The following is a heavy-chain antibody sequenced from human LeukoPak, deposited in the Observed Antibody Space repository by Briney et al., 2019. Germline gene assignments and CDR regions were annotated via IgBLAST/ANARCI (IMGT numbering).Heavy chain of an antibody. Sequence: ASVKVSCKASGYTFTGYYMHWVRQAPGQGLEWMGWINPNSGGTNYAQKFQGRVTMTRDTSISTAYMELSRLRSDDTAVYYCARPTYCSGGSCYSSLGYWGQGTLVTVSS. J-gene: IGHJ4*02. V-gene: IGHV1-2*02. CDR3: ARPTYCSGGSCYSSLGY. CDR2: INPNSGGT. D-gene: IGHD2-15*01. CDR1: GYTFTGYY.